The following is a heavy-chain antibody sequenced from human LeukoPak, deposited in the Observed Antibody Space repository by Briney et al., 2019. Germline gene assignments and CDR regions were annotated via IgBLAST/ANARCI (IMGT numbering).Heavy chain of an antibody. Sequence: SETLSLTCTVSGGSISTYYWSWIRQPPGKGLEWIGYIYYSGSINYNPSLKSRVTISVDTSKNQFSLRLSSVTAADTAVYYCVREPRGVAYSSGYDFWGQGILVTVSS. CDR3: VREPRGVAYSSGYDF. CDR1: GGSISTYY. V-gene: IGHV4-59*01. D-gene: IGHD6-19*01. CDR2: IYYSGSI. J-gene: IGHJ4*02.